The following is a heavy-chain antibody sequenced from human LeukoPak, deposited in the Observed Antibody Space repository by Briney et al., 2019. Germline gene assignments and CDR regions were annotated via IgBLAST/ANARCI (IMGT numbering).Heavy chain of an antibody. V-gene: IGHV1-18*01. J-gene: IGHJ4*02. CDR2: ISAYNGNT. Sequence: GASVKVSCKASGYTFTSYGISWGRQAPGQGREGRGWISAYNGNTNYAQKLQGRVTMTTDKSPSTAYMELRSLRSDDPAVYYCASLIAAAGNLYFDYWGQGTLVTVSS. CDR3: ASLIAAAGNLYFDY. CDR1: GYTFTSYG. D-gene: IGHD6-13*01.